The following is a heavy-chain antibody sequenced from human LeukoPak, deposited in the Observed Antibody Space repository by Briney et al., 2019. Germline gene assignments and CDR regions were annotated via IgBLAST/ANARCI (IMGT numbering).Heavy chain of an antibody. CDR1: GGSISSSSYY. CDR2: IYYSGST. V-gene: IGHV4-39*07. Sequence: PWETLSLTCTVSGGSISSSSYYWGWIRQPPGKGLEWLGSIYYSGSTYYNPSLKSRVTISVDTSKNQFSLKLSSVTAADTAVYYCARDCYGDYYYGMDVWGQGTTVTVSS. D-gene: IGHD4-17*01. CDR3: ARDCYGDYYYGMDV. J-gene: IGHJ6*02.